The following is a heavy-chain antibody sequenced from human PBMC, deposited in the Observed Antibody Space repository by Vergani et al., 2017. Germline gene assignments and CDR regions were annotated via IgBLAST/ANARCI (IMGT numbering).Heavy chain of an antibody. Sequence: QVQLVESGGGVVQPGRSLRLSCAASGFTFNNYAMYWVRQAPGKGMEWVAVISYDGDNKYYAESVKGRFTISRDNSQNTLYLQMNSLRAEDTAVYYCARDLSGNYWGWPFHYWGQGTLVTVSS. J-gene: IGHJ4*02. D-gene: IGHD1-26*01. CDR3: ARDLSGNYWGWPFHY. CDR2: ISYDGDNK. V-gene: IGHV3-30*04. CDR1: GFTFNNYA.